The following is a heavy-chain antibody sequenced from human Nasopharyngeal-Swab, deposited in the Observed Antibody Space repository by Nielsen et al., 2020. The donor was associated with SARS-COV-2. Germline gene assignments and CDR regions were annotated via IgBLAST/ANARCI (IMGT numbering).Heavy chain of an antibody. J-gene: IGHJ4*02. CDR3: ARTGAGTTAPTH. Sequence: SQTLSPTCAVYSGSFSGYYWSWIRQLPGEGLEWDGEINHSGSTNYNPSLKSRVTISVKTSKNQFSLKLSSGTVADTAVYYCARTGAGTTAPTHWGQGTLVTVSS. CDR2: INHSGST. V-gene: IGHV4-34*01. D-gene: IGHD4-17*01. CDR1: SGSFSGYY.